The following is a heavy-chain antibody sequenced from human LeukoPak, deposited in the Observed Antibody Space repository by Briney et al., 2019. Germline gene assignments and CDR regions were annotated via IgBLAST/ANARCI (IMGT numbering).Heavy chain of an antibody. V-gene: IGHV4-4*02. CDR3: AREGGFYRPLDY. CDR2: VHLDGRT. Sequence: PSETLSLTCDLSGGSVTSTNWWTWFRQPPGKGLEWIGEVHLDGRTNYNPSLKSRLVMSADLPENHISLKPTSVTAADTAVYYCAREGGFYRPLDYSGQGTLVTVSS. J-gene: IGHJ4*02. CDR1: GGSVTSTNW. D-gene: IGHD6-25*01.